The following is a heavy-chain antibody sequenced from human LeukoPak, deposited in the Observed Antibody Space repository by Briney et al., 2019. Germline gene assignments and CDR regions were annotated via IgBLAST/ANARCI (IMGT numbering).Heavy chain of an antibody. Sequence: PGGSLRLSCAASGFTFSNYAMSWVRQAPGKGLEWVSLISGSGGNTYYADSVKGRFTISRDNSKNALYLQMSSLRAEDTALYYCAKDGFHGDCSDGSCYPFGYWGQGTLVTVSS. V-gene: IGHV3-23*01. CDR3: AKDGFHGDCSDGSCYPFGY. D-gene: IGHD2-15*01. J-gene: IGHJ4*02. CDR2: ISGSGGNT. CDR1: GFTFSNYA.